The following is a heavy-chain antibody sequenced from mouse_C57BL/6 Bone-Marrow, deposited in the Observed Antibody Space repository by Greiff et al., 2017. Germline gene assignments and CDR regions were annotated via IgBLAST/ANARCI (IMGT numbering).Heavy chain of an antibody. V-gene: IGHV2-6*01. Sequence: VKLQQSGPGLVAPSQSLSITCTVSGFSLTSYGVDWVRQSPGKGLEWLGVIWGVGSTNYNSALKSRLSISKDNSKSQVFLKMNSLQTDDTAMYYCASRSSSVAYWGQGTLVTVSA. D-gene: IGHD1-1*01. CDR3: ASRSSSVAY. J-gene: IGHJ3*01. CDR1: GFSLTSYG. CDR2: IWGVGST.